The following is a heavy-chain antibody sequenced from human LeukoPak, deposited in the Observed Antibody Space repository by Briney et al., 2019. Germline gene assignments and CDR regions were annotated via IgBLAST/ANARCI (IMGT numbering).Heavy chain of an antibody. V-gene: IGHV4-59*08. D-gene: IGHD2-2*01. Sequence: SETLSLTCTVSGGSISSYYWSWIRQPPGKGLEWIGYIYYSGSTNYNPSLKSRVTISVDTSKNQFSLKLSSVTAADTAVYYCARWYCSTTTCYYLDHWGQGTLVTVSS. CDR3: ARWYCSTTTCYYLDH. CDR2: IYYSGST. J-gene: IGHJ4*02. CDR1: GGSISSYY.